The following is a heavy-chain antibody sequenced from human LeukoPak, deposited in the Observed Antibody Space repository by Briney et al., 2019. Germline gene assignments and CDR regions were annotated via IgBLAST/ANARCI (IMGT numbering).Heavy chain of an antibody. CDR2: INHSGST. CDR3: ARRLYGSGKTAAFDI. J-gene: IGHJ3*02. Sequence: PSETLSLTCAVYGGSFSGYYWSWIRQPPGKGLEWIGEINHSGSTNYNPSLKSRVTISVDTSKNQFSLKLSSVTAADTAVYYCARRLYGSGKTAAFDIWGQGTMVTVSS. V-gene: IGHV4-34*01. D-gene: IGHD3-10*01. CDR1: GGSFSGYY.